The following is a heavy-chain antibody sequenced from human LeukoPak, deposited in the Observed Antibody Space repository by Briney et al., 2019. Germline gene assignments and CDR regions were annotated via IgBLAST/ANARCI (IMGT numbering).Heavy chain of an antibody. D-gene: IGHD1-26*01. CDR1: GYTFTGYY. CDR2: INPNSGGT. CDR3: ARDHSGSYLVGGHFDY. V-gene: IGHV1-2*02. J-gene: IGHJ4*02. Sequence: GASVKVSCKASGYTFTGYYMHWVRQAPGQGLXWMGWINPNSGGTNYAQKFQGRVTMTRDTSISTAYMELSRLRSDDTAVYYCARDHSGSYLVGGHFDYWGQGTLVTVSS.